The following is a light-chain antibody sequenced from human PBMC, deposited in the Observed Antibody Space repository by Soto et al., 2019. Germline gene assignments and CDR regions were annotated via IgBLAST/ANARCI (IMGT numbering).Light chain of an antibody. CDR3: QQSYNTLLT. Sequence: DIQMTQSPSSLSASVGDRVTITCRASQSISSYLNWYQQKPGKAPKVLIYAASSLQSGVPSRFSGSGSGTDFTLTISSLQREDFATYYCQQSYNTLLTFGGGTKVQIK. CDR1: QSISSY. V-gene: IGKV1-39*01. CDR2: AAS. J-gene: IGKJ4*01.